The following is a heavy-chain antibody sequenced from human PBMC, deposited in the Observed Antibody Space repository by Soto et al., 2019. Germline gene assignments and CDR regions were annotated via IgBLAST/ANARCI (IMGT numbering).Heavy chain of an antibody. CDR3: ARISRVGGYYYGMDV. Sequence: GGSLRIACAASGFTCRSYEVNWVREAPGKGLEWVSCISSSGSSIYYADSVRGRFTIFRDNAENSLYLQMNSLRAEDTALYYCARISRVGGYYYGMDVWGQGTTVTVSS. CDR1: GFTCRSYE. V-gene: IGHV3-48*03. D-gene: IGHD2-15*01. J-gene: IGHJ6*02. CDR2: ISSSGSSI.